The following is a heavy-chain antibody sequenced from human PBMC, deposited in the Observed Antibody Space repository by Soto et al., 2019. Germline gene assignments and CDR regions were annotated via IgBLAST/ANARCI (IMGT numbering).Heavy chain of an antibody. J-gene: IGHJ4*02. D-gene: IGHD2-2*01. CDR2: IQSDGSKK. CDR1: GFFFGNFG. Sequence: PGGSLRLSCAASGFFFGNFGMHWVRRAPGKGLEWVAAIQSDGSKKYYADSVKGRFTISRDNSKNTLDLQMDSLRAEDTGVYFCARDDCISPSCYVYWGQGTPVTVPQ. CDR3: ARDDCISPSCYVY. V-gene: IGHV3-33*01.